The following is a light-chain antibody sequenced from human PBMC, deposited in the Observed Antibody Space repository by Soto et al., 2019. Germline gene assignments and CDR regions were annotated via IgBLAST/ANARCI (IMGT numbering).Light chain of an antibody. V-gene: IGLV2-23*02. Sequence: QSALTQPPSVSGSPGQSITISCTGTTSDVGTYNLVSWYQHHPGKAPQLIIFEVTKRPSGVSDRFSGSKSGNTASLTISGLLGEDEADYYCCSFAGRSPPTAVFGTGTKLTVL. CDR3: CSFAGRSPPTAV. J-gene: IGLJ1*01. CDR1: TSDVGTYNL. CDR2: EVT.